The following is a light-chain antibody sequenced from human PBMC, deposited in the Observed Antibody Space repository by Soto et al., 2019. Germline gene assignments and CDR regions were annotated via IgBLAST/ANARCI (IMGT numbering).Light chain of an antibody. V-gene: IGLV1-47*01. CDR2: RDN. J-gene: IGLJ3*02. CDR1: SSNIASNY. CDR3: VAWDDSLSGAV. Sequence: QAVVTQPPSASGTPGQRVTISCSGSSSNIASNYVSWYQHLPGTAPRLLICRDNQRPSGVPDRLSGSKSGTSASLAISGLRSEDVADYYCVAWDDSLSGAVFGGGTKVTVL.